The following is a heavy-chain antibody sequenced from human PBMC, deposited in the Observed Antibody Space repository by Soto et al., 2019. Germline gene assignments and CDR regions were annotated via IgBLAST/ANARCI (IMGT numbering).Heavy chain of an antibody. CDR3: ARDSSGYDFGFGL. D-gene: IGHD5-12*01. V-gene: IGHV3-11*01. Sequence: QVRLVESGGGLVKPGGSLRLSCAASGFTFGNYYMGWIRQAPGKGLEWVSYISRSADTIYYPDSAKGRFTISRDNAKNSLFLQMNSLRVEDTAVYYCARDSSGYDFGFGLWGQGTLVTVSS. J-gene: IGHJ4*02. CDR2: ISRSADTI. CDR1: GFTFGNYY.